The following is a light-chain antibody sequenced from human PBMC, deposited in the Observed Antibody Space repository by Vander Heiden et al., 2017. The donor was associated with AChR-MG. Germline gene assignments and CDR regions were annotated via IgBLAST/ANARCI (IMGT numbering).Light chain of an antibody. J-gene: IGKJ2*01. CDR3: RQALQSPYT. CDR2: LGS. CDR1: QSLLHSNGYNY. Sequence: IVMTQSPLSLPVTPGEPASISCRSSQSLLHSNGYNYLDWYLQKPGQSPQLLIYLGSNRASGVPDRFSGSGSGTDFTLKISRVEAEDVGVYYCRQALQSPYTFGQRTKLEMK. V-gene: IGKV2-28*01.